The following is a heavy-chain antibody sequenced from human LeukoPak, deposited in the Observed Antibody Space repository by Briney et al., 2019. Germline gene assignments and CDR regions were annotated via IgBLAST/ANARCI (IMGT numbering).Heavy chain of an antibody. V-gene: IGHV4-59*01. CDR2: IYYSGST. Sequence: SETLSLTCTVSGGSISSYYWSWIRQPPGKGLEWIGYIYYSGSTNYNPSLKSRVTISVDTSKNQLSLKLSSVTAADTAVYYCARDSRRRSRSSTSENWFDPWGQGTLVTVSS. D-gene: IGHD2-2*01. CDR1: GGSISSYY. CDR3: ARDSRRRSRSSTSENWFDP. J-gene: IGHJ5*02.